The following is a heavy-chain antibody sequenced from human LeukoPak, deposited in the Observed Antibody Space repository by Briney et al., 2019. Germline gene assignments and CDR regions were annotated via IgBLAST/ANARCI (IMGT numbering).Heavy chain of an antibody. CDR1: GFTFTSSA. J-gene: IGHJ4*02. Sequence: ASVKVSCKASGFTFTSSAVHWVRQAPGQGLEWMGIIYHSGGSTSYAQKLQGRVTMTRDTSTSTVYMELSSLRSEDTAVYYCGYGNYWSIDYWGQGTLVTVSS. CDR2: IYHSGGST. D-gene: IGHD1-7*01. V-gene: IGHV1-46*04. CDR3: GYGNYWSIDY.